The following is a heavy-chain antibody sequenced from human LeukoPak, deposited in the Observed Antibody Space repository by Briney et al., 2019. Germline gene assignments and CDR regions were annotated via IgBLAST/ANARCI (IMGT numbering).Heavy chain of an antibody. Sequence: PGGSLRLSCAASGFTFSNYWMSCVRQAPGKGLEWVANIKQDGSEKYYVNSVKGRFTISRDNSKNTLYLQMNSLRAEDTAVYYCARAPLQLVPIGYYYGMDVWGQGTTVTVSS. V-gene: IGHV3-7*01. CDR3: ARAPLQLVPIGYYYGMDV. CDR1: GFTFSNYW. J-gene: IGHJ6*02. CDR2: IKQDGSEK. D-gene: IGHD6-13*01.